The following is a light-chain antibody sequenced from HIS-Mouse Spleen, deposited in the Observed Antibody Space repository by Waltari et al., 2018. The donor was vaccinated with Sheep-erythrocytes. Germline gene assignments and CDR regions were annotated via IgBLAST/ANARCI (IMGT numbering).Light chain of an antibody. V-gene: IGLV3-21*02. CDR3: QVWDSSSDHVV. CDR1: NIGSKR. CDR2: DDS. Sequence: SYVLTQPPSVSVAPGQTARITCGGNNIGSKRVHWYKQKPGQAPVLVVYDDSDRPSGIPGRFSGSNSGNTATLTISRVEAGDEADYYCQVWDSSSDHVVFGGGTKLTVL. J-gene: IGLJ2*01.